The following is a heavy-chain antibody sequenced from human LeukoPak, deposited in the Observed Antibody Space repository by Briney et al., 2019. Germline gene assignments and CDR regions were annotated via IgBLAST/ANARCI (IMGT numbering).Heavy chain of an antibody. J-gene: IGHJ6*03. V-gene: IGHV4-38-2*01. D-gene: IGHD2-2*01. CDR3: ARPRYCSISSCYYMDV. CDR2: INHSGST. Sequence: SETLSLTCAVSGHFISSGYYWGCIRQPPGKGLEWIGSINHSGSTYYNPSLKSRVTISVNTSKIQFSLKLRSVTAADTAMYYCARPRYCSISSCYYMDVWGNGTTVTVSS. CDR1: GHFISSGYY.